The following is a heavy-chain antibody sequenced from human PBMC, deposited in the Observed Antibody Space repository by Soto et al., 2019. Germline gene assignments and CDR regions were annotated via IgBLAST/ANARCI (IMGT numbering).Heavy chain of an antibody. Sequence: GGSLRLSCAASGFTFSSYGMHWVRQAPGEGLEWVAVISYDGSNKYYADSVKGRFTISRDNSKNTLYLQMNSLRAEDTAVYYCAKDRAASSSWYDVTAYYFDYWGQGTLVTVSS. J-gene: IGHJ4*02. CDR1: GFTFSSYG. D-gene: IGHD6-13*01. CDR3: AKDRAASSSWYDVTAYYFDY. V-gene: IGHV3-30*18. CDR2: ISYDGSNK.